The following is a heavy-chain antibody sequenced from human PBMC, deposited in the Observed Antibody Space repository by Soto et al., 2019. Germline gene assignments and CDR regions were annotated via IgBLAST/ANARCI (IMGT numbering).Heavy chain of an antibody. D-gene: IGHD3-9*01. V-gene: IGHV3-49*04. CDR2: IRSKAYGGTT. CDR1: GFTFGDYA. CDR3: TSNFDWPY. Sequence: GGSLRLSCTASGFTFGDYAMSWVRQAPGKGLEWVGFIRSKAYGGTTEYAASVKGRFTISRDDSKSIAYLQMNSLKTEDTAVYYCTSNFDWPYWGQGTLVTVSS. J-gene: IGHJ4*02.